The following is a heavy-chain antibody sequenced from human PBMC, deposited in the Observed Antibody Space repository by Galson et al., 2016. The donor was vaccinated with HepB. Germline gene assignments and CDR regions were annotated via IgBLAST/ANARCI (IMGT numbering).Heavy chain of an antibody. CDR2: ISGSADST. V-gene: IGHV3-23*01. D-gene: IGHD3-10*01. CDR3: AKMKYNGSGSLSTFDI. CDR1: GFTFSSYA. Sequence: SLRLSCAASGFTFSSYAMSWVRQAPGKGLEWVSTISGSADSTYYADSVKGRFSISRDKSRNTLYVQMNSQRAEDTAIYYCAKMKYNGSGSLSTFDIWGSGTMVTVSS. J-gene: IGHJ3*02.